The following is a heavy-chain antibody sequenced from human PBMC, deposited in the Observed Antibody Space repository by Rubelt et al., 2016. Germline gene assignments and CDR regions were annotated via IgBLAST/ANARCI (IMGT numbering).Heavy chain of an antibody. Sequence: QVQLVQSGAEVKKPGASVKVSCKTSGYTFTSYYMHWVRLAPGKGLEWMGIITPSGGSTGYAQKFQGRITMTRDSSTSTVYMALRRLRAEDTAVYYCARANSGSGYFGIDYWGQGTRPTVSS. V-gene: IGHV1-46*01. D-gene: IGHD3-22*01. CDR3: ARANSGSGYFGIDY. CDR1: GYTFTSYY. CDR2: ITPSGGST. J-gene: IGHJ4*02.